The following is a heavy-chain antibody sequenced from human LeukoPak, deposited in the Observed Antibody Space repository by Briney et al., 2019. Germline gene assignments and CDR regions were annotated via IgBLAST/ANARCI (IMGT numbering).Heavy chain of an antibody. D-gene: IGHD3-3*01. CDR1: GGSTSSSSYY. J-gene: IGHJ3*02. CDR2: IYYSGST. V-gene: IGHV4-61*05. CDR3: ASWDFWSGYYKDDAFDI. Sequence: PSETLSLTCTVSGGSTSSSSYYWGWIRQPPGKGLEWIGYIYYSGSTNYNPSLKSRVTISVDTSKNQFSLKLSSVTAADTAVYYCASWDFWSGYYKDDAFDIWGQGTMVTVSS.